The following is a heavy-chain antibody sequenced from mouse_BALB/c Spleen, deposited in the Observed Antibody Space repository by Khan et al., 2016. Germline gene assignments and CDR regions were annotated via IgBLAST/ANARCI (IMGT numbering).Heavy chain of an antibody. CDR3: ARVRQAVDY. D-gene: IGHD2-14*01. J-gene: IGHJ4*01. CDR2: INSNGGST. Sequence: EVELVESGGGLVQPGGSLKLSCAASGFTFSTYAMSWVRQTPDKRLELVATINSNGGSTYYPDNVKGRVTISRDNAKNTLYLQMSSLKAEDTAIYNCARVRQAVDYWGQGTSVTVSS. V-gene: IGHV5-6-3*01. CDR1: GFTFSTYA.